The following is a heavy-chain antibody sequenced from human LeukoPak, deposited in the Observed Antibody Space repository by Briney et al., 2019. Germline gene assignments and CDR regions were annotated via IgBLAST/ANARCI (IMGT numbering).Heavy chain of an antibody. Sequence: AGGSLRLSCAASGFTFDDYGMSWVRQAPGKGLEWIGEINHSGSPNYNPSLKSRVTISVDKSKNQFSLKLSSVTAADTAVYYCARAEVFGVQDYWGQGTLVTVSS. J-gene: IGHJ4*02. CDR1: GFTFDDYG. CDR2: INHSGSP. D-gene: IGHD3-3*01. V-gene: IGHV4-34*01. CDR3: ARAEVFGVQDY.